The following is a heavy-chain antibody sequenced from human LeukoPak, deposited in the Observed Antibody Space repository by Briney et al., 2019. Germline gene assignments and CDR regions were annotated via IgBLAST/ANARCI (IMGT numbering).Heavy chain of an antibody. CDR1: GGSFSGYY. D-gene: IGHD6-13*01. Sequence: SETLSLTCAVYGGSFSGYYWSWIRQPPGKGLEWIGEINHSGSTNYNPSLKSRVTISVDTSKNQFSLKLSSVTAADTAVYYCARGADSSSWYGRYYYYMDVWGKGTTVTVSS. J-gene: IGHJ6*03. CDR3: ARGADSSSWYGRYYYYMDV. V-gene: IGHV4-34*01. CDR2: INHSGST.